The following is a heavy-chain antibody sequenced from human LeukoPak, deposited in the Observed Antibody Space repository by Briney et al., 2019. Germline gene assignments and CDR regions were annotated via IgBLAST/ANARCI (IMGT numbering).Heavy chain of an antibody. J-gene: IGHJ4*02. CDR2: IYYSGST. CDR3: AREAYCGGDCYSGFDY. D-gene: IGHD2-21*02. CDR1: GGSISSYY. V-gene: IGHV4-59*01. Sequence: PSETLSLTCTVSGGSISSYYWSWIRQPPGKGLEWIGYIYYSGSTNYNPSLKSRVTISVDTSKNQFSLRLSSVTAADTAAYYCAREAYCGGDCYSGFDYWGQGTLVTVSS.